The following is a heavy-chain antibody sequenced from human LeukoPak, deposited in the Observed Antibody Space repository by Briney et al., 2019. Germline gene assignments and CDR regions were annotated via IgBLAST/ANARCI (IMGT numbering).Heavy chain of an antibody. D-gene: IGHD2-2*01. CDR1: GFTFSSYA. CDR3: ASGSHCSSTSCYDFDH. Sequence: PGGSLRLSCAASGFTFSSYAMHWVRQAPGKGLEWVAVISYDGSNKYYADSVKGRFTISRDNSKNTLYLQMNSLRAEDTAVYYCASGSHCSSTSCYDFDHWGQGTLVTVSS. CDR2: ISYDGSNK. J-gene: IGHJ4*02. V-gene: IGHV3-30*04.